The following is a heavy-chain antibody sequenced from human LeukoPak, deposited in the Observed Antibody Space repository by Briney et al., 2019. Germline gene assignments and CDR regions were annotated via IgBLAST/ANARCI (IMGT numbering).Heavy chain of an antibody. CDR3: AKGDGTGYYLAVFDF. J-gene: IGHJ4*02. Sequence: GGSLRLSCAASGFTFDDYGMHWVRQAPGRGLEWVSGISWDSEIIGYADSVNGRFAISRDNAKNSLYLQMDSLTAEDTAFYYCAKGDGTGYYLAVFDFWGQGTLVTVSS. CDR1: GFTFDDYG. V-gene: IGHV3-9*01. CDR2: ISWDSEII. D-gene: IGHD3-22*01.